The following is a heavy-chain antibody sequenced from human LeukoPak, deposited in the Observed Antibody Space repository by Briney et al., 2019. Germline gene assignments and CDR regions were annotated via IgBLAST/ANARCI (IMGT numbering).Heavy chain of an antibody. Sequence: SVNVSCKASGGTFSSYAISWVRQAPGQGLEWMGRIIPIFGTANYAQKFQGRVTITTDESTSTAYMELSSLRSEDTAVYYCARSLRGGSYAFDYWGQGTLVTVSS. CDR2: IIPIFGTA. V-gene: IGHV1-69*05. J-gene: IGHJ4*02. CDR3: ARSLRGGSYAFDY. CDR1: GGTFSSYA. D-gene: IGHD1-26*01.